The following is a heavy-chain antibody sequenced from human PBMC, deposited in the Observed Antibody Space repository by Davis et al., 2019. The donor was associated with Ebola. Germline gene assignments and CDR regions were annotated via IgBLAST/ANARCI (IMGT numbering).Heavy chain of an antibody. CDR3: ARNRNYYDSSGYYYEDYYYYGMDV. J-gene: IGHJ6*04. CDR1: GFTFSSYG. V-gene: IGHV3-33*01. Sequence: GESLKISCAASGFTFSSYGMHWVRQAPGKGLEWVAVIWYDGSNKYYADSVKGRFTISRDNSKNTLYLQMNSLRAEDTAVYYCARNRNYYDSSGYYYEDYYYYGMDVWGKGTTVTVSS. D-gene: IGHD3-22*01. CDR2: IWYDGSNK.